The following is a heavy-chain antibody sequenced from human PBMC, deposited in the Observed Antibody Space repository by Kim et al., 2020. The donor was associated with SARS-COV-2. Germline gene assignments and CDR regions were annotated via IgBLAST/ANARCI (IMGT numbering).Heavy chain of an antibody. J-gene: IGHJ6*02. CDR2: IYSGGST. D-gene: IGHD3-16*01. CDR1: GFTVSSNY. V-gene: IGHV3-66*01. CDR3: ARDAWGSGLYYYYYGMDV. Sequence: GGSLRLSCAASGFTVSSNYMSWVRQAPGKGLEWVSVIYSGGSTYYADSVKGRFTISRDNSKNTLYLQMNSLRAEDTAVYYCARDAWGSGLYYYYYGMDVWGQGTTVTVSS.